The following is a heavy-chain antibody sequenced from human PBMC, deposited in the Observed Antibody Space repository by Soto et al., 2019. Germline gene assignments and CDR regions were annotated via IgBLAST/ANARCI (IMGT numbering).Heavy chain of an antibody. J-gene: IGHJ6*02. CDR3: ARGVGFGYYYYHMDL. CDR1: GDSVTSVSDY. D-gene: IGHD3-10*01. CDR2: IYYSGSA. V-gene: IGHV4-61*01. Sequence: QVQLQESGPGLVKPSETLSLTCTVSGDSVTSVSDYWSWIRQPPGKGLEWIGYIYYSGSADYNPSHGSRVTISIDTSKNQFSLKLTSVTAADTAVYYCARGVGFGYYYYHMDLWGQGTTVTVSS.